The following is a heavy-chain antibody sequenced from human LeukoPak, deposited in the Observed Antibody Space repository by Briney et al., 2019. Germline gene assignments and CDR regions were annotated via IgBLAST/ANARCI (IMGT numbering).Heavy chain of an antibody. J-gene: IGHJ1*01. D-gene: IGHD3-22*01. V-gene: IGHV1-8*01. CDR2: MNPNSGNA. CDR3: ARRMNYHSRVFQH. CDR1: GYTFTSYD. Sequence: ASVKVSCKASGYTFTSYDINWVRQATGQGLGWMGWMNPNSGNAGYAQNFQGRVTITRNTSRNTAYMELSSLTSEDTAVYYCARRMNYHSRVFQHRGQGTLVTVSS.